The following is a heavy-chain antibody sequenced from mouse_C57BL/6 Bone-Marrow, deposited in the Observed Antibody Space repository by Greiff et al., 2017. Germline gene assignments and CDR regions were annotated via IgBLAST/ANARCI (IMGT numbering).Heavy chain of an antibody. D-gene: IGHD4-1*01. CDR3: ARRTWGFDY. CDR1: GYTFTDYY. J-gene: IGHJ2*01. Sequence: VQLQQSGPELVKPGASVKISCKASGYTFTDYYMNWVKQSHGKSLEWIGDINPNTGGTSYNQKFKGKATLTVDKSSSTAYMELRSLTSEDSAVYYCARRTWGFDYWGQGTTLTVSS. V-gene: IGHV1-26*01. CDR2: INPNTGGT.